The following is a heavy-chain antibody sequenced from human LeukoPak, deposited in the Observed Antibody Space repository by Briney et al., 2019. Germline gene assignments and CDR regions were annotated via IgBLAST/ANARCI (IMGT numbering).Heavy chain of an antibody. CDR1: GYSFTSYW. CDR3: ARGDLIGYCSSTSCYRTEEFDY. D-gene: IGHD2-2*02. CDR2: IDPSDSYT. J-gene: IGHJ4*02. V-gene: IGHV5-10-1*01. Sequence: GESLKISCKGSGYSFTSYWISWVRRMPGKGLEWMGRIDPSDSYTNYSPSFQGHVTISADKSISTAYLQWSSLKASDTAMYYCARGDLIGYCSSTSCYRTEEFDYWGQGTLVTVSS.